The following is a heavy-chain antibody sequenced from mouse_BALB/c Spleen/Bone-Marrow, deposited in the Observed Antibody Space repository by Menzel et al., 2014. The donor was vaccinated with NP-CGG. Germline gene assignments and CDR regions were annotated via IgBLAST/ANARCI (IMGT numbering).Heavy chain of an antibody. CDR2: IWGDGRA. V-gene: IGHV2-6-7*01. CDR1: GHSLTGYG. CDR3: ASNNYAIDC. Sequence: VQEVESGHRLVDRSQSLPISCAVSGHSLTGYGVNWVRQPPGKGLEWRGQIWGDGRADYNSALKSRLRVSKDNSKSQGFLKMSSLQTEVTARCYRASNNYAIDCCREGTPATVSS. J-gene: IGHJ4*01.